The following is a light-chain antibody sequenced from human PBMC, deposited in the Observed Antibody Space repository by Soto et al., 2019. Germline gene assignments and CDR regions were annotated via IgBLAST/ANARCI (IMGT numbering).Light chain of an antibody. CDR2: AAS. V-gene: IGKV1-9*01. Sequence: DVQLTQSPSFLSASVGDRVTITCRASQGISSYLAWYQQKPGKAPKVLIYAASTLQSGVPSRFSGSGSGTEFTLTISSLQPDDFGTYYCQEYNNNWTFGQGTKVDIK. J-gene: IGKJ1*01. CDR3: QEYNNNWT. CDR1: QGISSY.